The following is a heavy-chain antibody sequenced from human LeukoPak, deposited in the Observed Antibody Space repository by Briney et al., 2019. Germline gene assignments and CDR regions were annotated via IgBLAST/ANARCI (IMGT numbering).Heavy chain of an antibody. CDR2: ISYDGSNK. CDR1: GFTFSSYA. V-gene: IGHV3-30*04. J-gene: IGHJ4*02. Sequence: GRSLRLSCAASGFTFSSYAMHWVRQAPGKGLEWVAVISYDGSNKYYADSVKGRFTISGDNSKNTLYLQMNSLRAEDTAVYYCARPQSDYDILTGCEDWGQGTLVTVSS. CDR3: ARPQSDYDILTGCED. D-gene: IGHD3-9*01.